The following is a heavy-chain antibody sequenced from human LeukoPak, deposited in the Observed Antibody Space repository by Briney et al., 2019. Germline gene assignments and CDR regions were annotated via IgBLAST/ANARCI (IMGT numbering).Heavy chain of an antibody. J-gene: IGHJ3*02. D-gene: IGHD6-13*01. V-gene: IGHV4-30-4*08. Sequence: SETLSLTCAVYGGSFSDYYWSWIRQPPGKGLEWIGYIYYSGSTYYNPSLKSRVTISVDTSKNQFSLKLSSVTAADTAVYYCARRHRSSWLGGAFDIWGQGTMVTVSS. CDR3: ARRHRSSWLGGAFDI. CDR2: IYYSGST. CDR1: GGSFSDYY.